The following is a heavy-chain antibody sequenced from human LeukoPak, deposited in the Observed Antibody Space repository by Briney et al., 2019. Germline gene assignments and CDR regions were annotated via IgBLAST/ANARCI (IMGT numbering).Heavy chain of an antibody. CDR2: IKQDGSEK. CDR3: ARGLVAMLRGVMGY. J-gene: IGHJ4*02. Sequence: GGSLRLSCAASGFTFSTYWMTWVRQAPGKGLEWVANIKQDGSEKTYVDSVRGRFTISRDNAKNSLYLQMNSLRAEDTAICYCARGLVAMLRGVMGYWGQGTLVTVSS. V-gene: IGHV3-7*01. D-gene: IGHD3-10*01. CDR1: GFTFSTYW.